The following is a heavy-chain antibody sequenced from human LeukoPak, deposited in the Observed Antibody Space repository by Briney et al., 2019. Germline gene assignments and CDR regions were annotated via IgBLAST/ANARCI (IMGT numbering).Heavy chain of an antibody. CDR2: ISGSSSAI. CDR3: ARDGGTLYSSDY. V-gene: IGHV3-48*01. J-gene: IGHJ4*02. CDR1: GFTFSSYS. D-gene: IGHD3-16*01. Sequence: GGSLRLSCAASGFTFSSYSMNWVRQAPGKGLEWVSYISGSSSAIYYAGSVKGRFTISRDNAKNSLYLQMNSLRAEDTAVYYCARDGGTLYSSDYWGQGTLVTVSS.